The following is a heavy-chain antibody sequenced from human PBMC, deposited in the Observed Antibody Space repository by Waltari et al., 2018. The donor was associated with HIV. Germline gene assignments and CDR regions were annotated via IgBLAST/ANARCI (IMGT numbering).Heavy chain of an antibody. CDR2: FEPEDGET. Sequence: QVQLVQSGAEVKKPGASVKVSCKVSGYTLTELSMHWVRQAPGKGLEWMGGFEPEDGETIYAQKFQGRVTMTEDTSTDTAYMELSSLRSEDTAVYYCATVGHSSSWAAHYGMDVWGQGTTVTVSS. D-gene: IGHD6-6*01. CDR1: GYTLTELS. V-gene: IGHV1-24*01. J-gene: IGHJ6*02. CDR3: ATVGHSSSWAAHYGMDV.